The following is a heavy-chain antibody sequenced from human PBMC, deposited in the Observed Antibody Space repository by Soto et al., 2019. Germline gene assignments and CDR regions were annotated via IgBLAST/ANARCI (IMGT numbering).Heavy chain of an antibody. J-gene: IGHJ4*02. Sequence: SEPQSLTCAVSGYSISSGYYGGWIRQPPVKGLEWIGGVYDTGSTYYNPSRKSRVTISLDTSKHQFSLKLSAVTAADTAVYYCARESCVSTSCYNKVDYWGQGTLVTVSS. CDR1: GYSISSGYY. D-gene: IGHD2-2*02. CDR3: ARESCVSTSCYNKVDY. CDR2: VYDTGST. V-gene: IGHV4-38-2*02.